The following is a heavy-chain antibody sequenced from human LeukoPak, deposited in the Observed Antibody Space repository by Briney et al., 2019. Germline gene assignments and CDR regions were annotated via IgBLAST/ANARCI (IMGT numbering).Heavy chain of an antibody. V-gene: IGHV1-69*13. J-gene: IGHJ6*03. D-gene: IGHD2-2*03. Sequence: GASVKVSCKASGGTFSSYAISWVRQAPGQGLEWMGGIIPIFGTATYAQKFQGRVTITADESTSTAYMELSSLRSEDTAVYYCASPGYCSSTSCSSYDVYYYYMDVWGKGTTVTVSS. CDR1: GGTFSSYA. CDR2: IIPIFGTA. CDR3: ASPGYCSSTSCSSYDVYYYYMDV.